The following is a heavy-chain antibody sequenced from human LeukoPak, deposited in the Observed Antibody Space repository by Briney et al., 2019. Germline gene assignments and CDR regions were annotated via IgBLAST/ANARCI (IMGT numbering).Heavy chain of an antibody. CDR2: IYYSGST. J-gene: IGHJ4*02. V-gene: IGHV4-31*03. Sequence: SETLSLTSTLSAGSFSSGGYYWRWPRQHPGRGLGGIGYIYYSGSTYYNPSLKSRVTISVDTSKNQFSLKLGSVTAGDTAVYYCARSRQRDYDSNPEIDYWGQGTLVTVSS. CDR1: AGSFSSGGYY. CDR3: ARSRQRDYDSNPEIDY. D-gene: IGHD3-22*01.